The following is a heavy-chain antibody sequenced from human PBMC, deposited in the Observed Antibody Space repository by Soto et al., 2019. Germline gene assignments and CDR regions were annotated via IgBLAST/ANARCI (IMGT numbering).Heavy chain of an antibody. V-gene: IGHV4-4*02. CDR1: GYSISSNNW. Sequence: SETLSLTCAVYGYSISSNNWWSWFRQPPGKGLEWIGEVFRTGSTNYNPSLKSRVSISADKSNNQVTLNVISVTAADTAVYDCVRCTLNFYYFDICGQATMVTVSS. CDR2: VFRTGST. CDR3: VRCTLNFYYFDI. J-gene: IGHJ3*02. D-gene: IGHD3-10*01.